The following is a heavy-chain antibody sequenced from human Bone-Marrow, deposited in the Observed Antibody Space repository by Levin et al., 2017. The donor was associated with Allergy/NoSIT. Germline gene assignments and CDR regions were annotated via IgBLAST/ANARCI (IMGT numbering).Heavy chain of an antibody. CDR2: ISYDGSNK. CDR1: AFTFSTYA. Sequence: GGSLRLSCAASAFTFSTYAMQWVRQAPGMGLEWVAVISYDGSNKYYADSVKGRFTISRDNSKNTVYLQMNSLRADDTAVYYCARDYCRGGSCSPNLWGQGTLVTVSS. D-gene: IGHD2-15*01. J-gene: IGHJ4*02. V-gene: IGHV3-30-3*01. CDR3: ARDYCRGGSCSPNL.